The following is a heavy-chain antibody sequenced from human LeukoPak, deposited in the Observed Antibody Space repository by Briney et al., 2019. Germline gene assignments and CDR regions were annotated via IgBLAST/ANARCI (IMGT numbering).Heavy chain of an antibody. CDR3: ALLAVASDFDY. CDR1: GFTFSIYE. V-gene: IGHV3-48*03. Sequence: GGSLRLSCAASGFTFSIYEMNWVRQAPGKGLEWVSNIGSSGAAIYYADSVRGRFTISRDNAKNSLYLQMNSLRAEDTAVYYCALLAVASDFDYWGQGALVTVSS. J-gene: IGHJ4*02. CDR2: IGSSGAAI. D-gene: IGHD6-19*01.